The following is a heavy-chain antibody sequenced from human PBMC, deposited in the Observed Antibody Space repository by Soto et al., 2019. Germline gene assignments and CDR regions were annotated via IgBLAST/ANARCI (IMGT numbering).Heavy chain of an antibody. V-gene: IGHV2-5*02. Sequence: QITLKESGPTLVKPTQTLTLTCTFSGFSLSTSGVGVGWIRQPPGKALEWLALIYWDDDKRYSPSLKSRLTITKDTSKNQVVLTMTNMDPVDTATYYCAHGPSPLYGGNVPAYYFDYWGQGTLVTVSS. D-gene: IGHD4-17*01. CDR3: AHGPSPLYGGNVPAYYFDY. CDR1: GFSLSTSGVG. J-gene: IGHJ4*02. CDR2: IYWDDDK.